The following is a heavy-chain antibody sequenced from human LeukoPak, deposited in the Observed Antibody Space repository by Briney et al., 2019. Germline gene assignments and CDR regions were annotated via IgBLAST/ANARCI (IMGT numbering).Heavy chain of an antibody. CDR1: GFTFSSYA. V-gene: IGHV3-23*01. Sequence: PGGSLRLSCAASGFTFSSYAMSWVRLAPGKGPEWVSHISHSGISTYYADSVKGRFTVSRDNSKNTLYLQMNSLRAEDTALYYCAKQVAVAGIDYWGQGTLVTVSS. CDR3: AKQVAVAGIDY. J-gene: IGHJ4*02. D-gene: IGHD6-19*01. CDR2: ISHSGIST.